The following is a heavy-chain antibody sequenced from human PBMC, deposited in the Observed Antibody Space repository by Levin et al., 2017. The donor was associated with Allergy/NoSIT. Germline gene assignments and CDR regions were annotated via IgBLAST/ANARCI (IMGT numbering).Heavy chain of an antibody. D-gene: IGHD4-17*01. V-gene: IGHV3-21*01. CDR1: GFTFSSYS. CDR2: ISPSSGII. Sequence: GGSLRLSCAASGFTFSSYSMNWVRQAPGKGLEWVSSISPSSGIIHYADSVKGRFTVSRDNAKNSLYLQMNGLRTEETAVYYCARDRGFGDYDFYYWGQGTLVTVSS. CDR3: ARDRGFGDYDFYY. J-gene: IGHJ4*02.